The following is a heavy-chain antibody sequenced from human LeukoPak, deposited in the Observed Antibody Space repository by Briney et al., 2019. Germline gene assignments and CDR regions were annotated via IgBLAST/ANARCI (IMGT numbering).Heavy chain of an antibody. J-gene: IGHJ6*02. D-gene: IGHD3-22*01. V-gene: IGHV4-59*08. CDR2: ISYGGST. CDR1: GGSISSYY. CDR3: ARTYFYDSSGYYPKAYYYYYYGMDV. Sequence: PSETLSLTCTVSGGSISSYYWSWIRQSPGKGLQWIGYISYGGSTNYDSSLKSRLTMSVDTSKKQFSLKLRSVTAADTAVYYCARTYFYDSSGYYPKAYYYYYYGMDVRGQGTTVTVSS.